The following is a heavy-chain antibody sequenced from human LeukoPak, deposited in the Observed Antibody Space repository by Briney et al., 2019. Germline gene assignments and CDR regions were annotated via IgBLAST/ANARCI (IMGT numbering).Heavy chain of an antibody. J-gene: IGHJ4*02. CDR2: IYSGGST. CDR3: AKEEQQFDYFDY. D-gene: IGHD6-6*01. V-gene: IGHV3-53*01. Sequence: GGSLRLSCAASGFTVSSSNMNWVRQAPGKGLEWISVIYSGGSTHYADSVKGRFTISRDNSKNTLFLQMNSLRAEDTAVYYCAKEEQQFDYFDYWGQGTLVTVSS. CDR1: GFTVSSSN.